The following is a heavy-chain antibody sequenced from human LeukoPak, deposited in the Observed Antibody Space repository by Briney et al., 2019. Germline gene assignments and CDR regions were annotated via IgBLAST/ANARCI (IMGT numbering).Heavy chain of an antibody. CDR2: ISYDGSNK. J-gene: IGHJ4*02. V-gene: IGHV3-30-3*01. Sequence: GGSLRLSCAASGFTFSSYAMHWVRQAPGKGLEWVAVISYDGSNKYYADSVKGRFTTSRDNSKNTLYLQMNSLRAEDTAVYYCAKEAYYYGSGSYNYFDYWGQGTLVTVSS. D-gene: IGHD3-10*01. CDR1: GFTFSSYA. CDR3: AKEAYYYGSGSYNYFDY.